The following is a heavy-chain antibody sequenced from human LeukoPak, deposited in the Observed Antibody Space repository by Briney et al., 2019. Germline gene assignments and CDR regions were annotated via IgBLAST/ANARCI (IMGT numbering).Heavy chain of an antibody. J-gene: IGHJ6*02. CDR3: AKDYGGYYYYYGMDV. Sequence: PGRSLRLSCAASGFTFDVYAMHWVRQAPGKGVEWVSGISWNSGSIGYADSVRGRFTISRDNAKNSLYLQMNSLRAEDTALYYCAKDYGGYYYYYGMDVWGQGTTVTVSS. CDR2: ISWNSGSI. CDR1: GFTFDVYA. D-gene: IGHD4-17*01. V-gene: IGHV3-9*01.